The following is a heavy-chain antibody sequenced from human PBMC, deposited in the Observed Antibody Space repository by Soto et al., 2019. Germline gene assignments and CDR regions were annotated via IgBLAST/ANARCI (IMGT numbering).Heavy chain of an antibody. CDR2: INHSGST. Sequence: PSETLSLTCAVYGGSFSGYYWSWIRQPPGKGLEWIGEINHSGSTNYNPSLKSRVTISVDTSKNQFSLKLSSVTAADTAVYYCARARLRFLEWLLPNWSDPWGQGTLVTVSS. CDR3: ARARLRFLEWLLPNWSDP. V-gene: IGHV4-34*01. J-gene: IGHJ5*02. D-gene: IGHD3-3*01. CDR1: GGSFSGYY.